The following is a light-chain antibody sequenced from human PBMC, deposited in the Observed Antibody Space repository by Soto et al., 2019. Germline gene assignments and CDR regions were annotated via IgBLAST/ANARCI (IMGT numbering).Light chain of an antibody. CDR3: LQNNSYPVT. V-gene: IGKV1-17*01. Sequence: DIQMTQYPSSLSASVGDRVTITCRASQGIRHDLGWYQQKPGKAPKRLIYTASSLQSGVPPRFSGSGSGTKFTLTISRLQLEDFATYYCLQNNSYPVTFGQGTKVEI. J-gene: IGKJ1*01. CDR1: QGIRHD. CDR2: TAS.